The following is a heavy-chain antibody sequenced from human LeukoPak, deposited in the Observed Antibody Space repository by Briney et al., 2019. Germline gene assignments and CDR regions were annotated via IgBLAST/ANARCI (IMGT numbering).Heavy chain of an antibody. CDR1: GFTFSDYY. Sequence: KTGGSLRLSCAASGFTFSDYYMSWIRQAPGKGLEWVSYISSSGSTIYYADSVKGRFTISRDNAKNSLYLQMNSLRVEDTAVYYCARDGVMVSTNSPSGSRGCDYWGQGTLVTVSS. V-gene: IGHV3-11*04. J-gene: IGHJ4*02. CDR3: ARDGVMVSTNSPSGSRGCDY. CDR2: ISSSGSTI. D-gene: IGHD5/OR15-5a*01.